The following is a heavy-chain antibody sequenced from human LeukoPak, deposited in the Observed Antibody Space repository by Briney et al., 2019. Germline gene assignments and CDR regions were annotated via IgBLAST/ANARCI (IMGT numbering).Heavy chain of an antibody. V-gene: IGHV1-2*06. CDR1: GYTFTGYY. CDR2: INPNSGGT. D-gene: IGHD4-17*01. J-gene: IGHJ6*03. Sequence: AASVKVSCKASGYTFTGYYMHWVRQAPGQGLEWMGRINPNSGGTNYAQKFQGRVTMTRDTSISTAYMELSRLRSDDTAVYYCARGGAATVSSYYYYYYMDVWGKGTTVTVSS. CDR3: ARGGAATVSSYYYYYYMDV.